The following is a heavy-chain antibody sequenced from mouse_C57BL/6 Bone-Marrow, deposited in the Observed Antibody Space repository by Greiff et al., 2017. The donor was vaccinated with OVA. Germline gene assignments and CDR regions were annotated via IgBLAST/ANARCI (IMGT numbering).Heavy chain of an antibody. Sequence: EVKVVESGGGLVQPGESLKLSCESNEYEFPSHDMSWVRKTPEKRLELVAAINSDGGSTYYPDTMERRFIISRDNTKKTLYLQMSSLRSEDTALYYCARRGDSNYVRWYFDYCGQGTTLTVSS. CDR2: INSDGGST. D-gene: IGHD2-5*01. CDR1: EYEFPSHD. J-gene: IGHJ2*01. V-gene: IGHV5-2*03. CDR3: ARRGDSNYVRWYFDY.